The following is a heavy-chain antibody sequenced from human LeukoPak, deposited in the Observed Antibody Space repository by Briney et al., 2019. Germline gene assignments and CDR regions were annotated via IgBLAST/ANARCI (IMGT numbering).Heavy chain of an antibody. V-gene: IGHV4-30-4*01. D-gene: IGHD5-24*01. CDR3: ASTGGRADGYNLWFDS. J-gene: IGHJ5*01. CDR2: ISNSEST. Sequence: SQTLTLTCTASGCTISSCSYYWRWMPPPPGQDLMGIMNISNSESTYYNPSLQSRIIISVDTSKNQFSLKLASVTAADTALYYCASTGGRADGYNLWFDSLGQGTLVTVSS. CDR1: GCTISSCSYY.